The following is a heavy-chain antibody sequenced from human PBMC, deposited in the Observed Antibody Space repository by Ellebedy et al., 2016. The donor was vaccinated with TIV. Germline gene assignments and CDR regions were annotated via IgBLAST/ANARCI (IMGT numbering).Heavy chain of an antibody. V-gene: IGHV3-33*01. Sequence: GESLKISCAASGFTFSSYGMHWVRQAPGKGLEWVAVIWYDGSKKYYADSVKGRFTISRDNSKNTLYLQMNSLRAEDTAVYYCARGDGGNEMHAFDIWGQGTMVTVSS. CDR3: ARGDGGNEMHAFDI. D-gene: IGHD4-23*01. J-gene: IGHJ3*02. CDR2: IWYDGSKK. CDR1: GFTFSSYG.